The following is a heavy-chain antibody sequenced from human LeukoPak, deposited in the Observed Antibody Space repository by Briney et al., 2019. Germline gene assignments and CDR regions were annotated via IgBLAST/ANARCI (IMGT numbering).Heavy chain of an antibody. V-gene: IGHV1-8*01. CDR3: AAESIVVVDDAFDI. Sequence: ASVKVSCKASGYTFTNYDINWVRQATGQGLEWMGWMNPNSGNKWYAQKFQGRVTMTSDTSISTAYMDLRGLRSDDTAVYYCAAESIVVVDDAFDIWGQGTMVTVSS. D-gene: IGHD3-22*01. CDR2: MNPNSGNK. CDR1: GYTFTNYD. J-gene: IGHJ3*02.